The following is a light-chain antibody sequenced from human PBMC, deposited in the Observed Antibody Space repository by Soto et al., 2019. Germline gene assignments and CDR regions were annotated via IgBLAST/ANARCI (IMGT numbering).Light chain of an antibody. CDR2: DAS. CDR3: QQYNGYSQT. J-gene: IGKJ2*01. V-gene: IGKV1-5*01. Sequence: DIPMTQSPSTLSASVGDRVTITCRASQSISSWLAWYQQKPGKAPKLLIYDASSLESGVPSRFSGSGSGTEFTLTISSLQPDDFATYYCQQYNGYSQTFGQGTKLEIK. CDR1: QSISSW.